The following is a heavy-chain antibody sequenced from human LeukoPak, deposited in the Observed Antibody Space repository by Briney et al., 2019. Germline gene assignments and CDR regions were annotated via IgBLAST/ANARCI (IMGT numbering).Heavy chain of an antibody. V-gene: IGHV3-23*01. CDR3: AQGFSSGWYPY. J-gene: IGHJ4*02. CDR2: ISLNGGTT. Sequence: GGSLRLSCAVSGFSVSSFGMSWVRQAPGKGLEGISAISLNGGTTWYADSVKGRFTISRDNSKNTLYLQLTSLRAEDTAVYYCAQGFSSGWYPYWGQGSLVSVSS. D-gene: IGHD6-19*01. CDR1: GFSVSSFG.